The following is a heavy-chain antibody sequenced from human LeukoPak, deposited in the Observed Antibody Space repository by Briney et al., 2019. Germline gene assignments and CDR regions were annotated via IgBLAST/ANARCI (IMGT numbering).Heavy chain of an antibody. CDR3: AKDGVPNYYGPGSYLDY. CDR2: ISGRGGST. V-gene: IGHV3-23*01. D-gene: IGHD3-10*01. J-gene: IGHJ4*02. CDR1: GFTFSSYA. Sequence: SGGSLRLSCAASGFTFSSYAMSWVRQAPGKGLEWVSAISGRGGSTYSADSVKGRVTISRDNTKNTLYMSMKRPRDEDTAVYNCAKDGVPNYYGPGSYLDYWGQGTLVTVSS.